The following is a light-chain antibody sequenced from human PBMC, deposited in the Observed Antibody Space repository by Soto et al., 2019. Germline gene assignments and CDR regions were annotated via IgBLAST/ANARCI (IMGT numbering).Light chain of an antibody. V-gene: IGLV2-23*01. CDR2: EGS. J-gene: IGLJ2*01. CDR3: CTYAGSSTLI. CDR1: SSDVGSYSL. Sequence: QSALTQPASVSGSPGQSITISCTGTSSDVGSYSLVSWYQQHPGKAPKLMIYEGSKRPSGVSDRFSGFKSGNTASLTISGPQFEVEDDYVRCTYAGSSTLIFGGGTKLTVL.